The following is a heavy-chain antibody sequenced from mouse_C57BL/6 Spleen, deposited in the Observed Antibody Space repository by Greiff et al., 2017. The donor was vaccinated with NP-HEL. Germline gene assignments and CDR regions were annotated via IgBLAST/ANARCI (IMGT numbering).Heavy chain of an antibody. Sequence: EVQRVESGGGLVKPGGSLKLSCAASGFTFSDYGMHWVRQAPEKGLEWVAYISSGSSTIYYADTVKGRFTISRDNAKNTLFLQMTSLRSEDTAMYYCARGDYYGNHYYYAMDYWGQGTSVTVSS. J-gene: IGHJ4*01. D-gene: IGHD2-1*01. V-gene: IGHV5-17*01. CDR3: ARGDYYGNHYYYAMDY. CDR2: ISSGSSTI. CDR1: GFTFSDYG.